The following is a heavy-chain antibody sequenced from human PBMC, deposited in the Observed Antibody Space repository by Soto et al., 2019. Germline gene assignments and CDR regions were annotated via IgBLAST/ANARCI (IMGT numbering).Heavy chain of an antibody. CDR3: ARGLVVRIAARLYYYYGMDV. J-gene: IGHJ6*02. CDR1: GGSFSGYY. Sequence: SETLSLTCAVYGGSFSGYYWSWIRQPPGKGLEWIGEINHSGSTNYNPSLKSRVTLSVDTSKNQFSLQLSSVTAADTAVYYCARGLVVRIAARLYYYYGMDVWGQGTTVTVS. D-gene: IGHD6-6*01. V-gene: IGHV4-34*01. CDR2: INHSGST.